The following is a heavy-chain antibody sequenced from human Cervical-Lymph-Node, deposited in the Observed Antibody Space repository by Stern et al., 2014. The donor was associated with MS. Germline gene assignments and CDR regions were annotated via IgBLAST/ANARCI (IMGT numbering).Heavy chain of an antibody. D-gene: IGHD4-17*01. J-gene: IGHJ4*02. CDR1: GYVFTGYY. V-gene: IGHV1-2*06. CDR2: IIPHSGDT. Sequence: EQLVESGTEVKKPGASVKVSCQASGYVFTGYYIHWVRQAPGQGLEYMGQIIPHSGDTKTAQKFQGRVTMTTDTSLRTAYMELSRLVSGDTAFYYCARSTAVTQNFDFWGQGTMVTVSS. CDR3: ARSTAVTQNFDF.